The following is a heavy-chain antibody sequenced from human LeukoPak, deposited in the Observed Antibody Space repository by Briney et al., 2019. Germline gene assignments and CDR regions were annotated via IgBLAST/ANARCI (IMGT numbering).Heavy chain of an antibody. V-gene: IGHV3-74*01. Sequence: PGGSLRLSCAASGFTFSSYWMHWVRQASGKGLVWVSRINSDGSSTSYADSVKGRFTISRDNAKNTLYLQMNSLRAEDTAVYYCARGDSSEAYYYYYMDVWGKGTTVTVSS. CDR3: ARGDSSEAYYYYYMDV. CDR1: GFTFSSYW. CDR2: INSDGSST. J-gene: IGHJ6*03. D-gene: IGHD6-19*01.